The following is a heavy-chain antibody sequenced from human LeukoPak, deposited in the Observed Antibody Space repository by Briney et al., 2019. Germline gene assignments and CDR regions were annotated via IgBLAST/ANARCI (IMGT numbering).Heavy chain of an antibody. J-gene: IGHJ4*02. Sequence: ASVTLSFTASGYTFTSYGISWVRQAPGQGLELMGWISAYNGNTNYSQKLQGRGTITTDTSTSTAYMELRSLRADDTAVYYCARDPASVPTAAALDYWGQGTLVTVSS. CDR1: GYTFTSYG. CDR2: ISAYNGNT. CDR3: ARDPASVPTAAALDY. V-gene: IGHV1-18*04. D-gene: IGHD6-13*01.